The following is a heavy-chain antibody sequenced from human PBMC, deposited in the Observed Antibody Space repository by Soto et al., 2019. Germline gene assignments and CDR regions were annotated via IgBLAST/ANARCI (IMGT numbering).Heavy chain of an antibody. CDR3: ESSPYESGDYYDYYYCMDV. J-gene: IGHJ6*02. Sequence: SDNLSLTCTFSRCSLLRGGYYSTWIRQHAGKGLERNGYSYYSRSSNYNPSLKHRVTISVDTSKNQFSLKLSTVTAADAAVYDCESSPYESGDYYDYYYCMDVWGQGTTVTVSS. V-gene: IGHV4-31*03. D-gene: IGHD2-21*01. CDR2: SYYSRSS. CDR1: RCSLLRGGYY.